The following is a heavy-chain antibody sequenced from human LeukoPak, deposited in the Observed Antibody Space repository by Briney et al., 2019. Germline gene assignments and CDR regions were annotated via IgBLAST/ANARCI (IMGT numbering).Heavy chain of an antibody. Sequence: PSETLSLTCTVSGGSISSGDFHWSWIRQPPEKGLEYIGYIYHSGITFYNPSLRSRVTVSIDTSRNQFSLKLSSVTAADTAVYYCARDRSTVDYYGLDVWGQGTTVIVSS. CDR3: ARDRSTVDYYGLDV. CDR1: GGSISSGDFH. V-gene: IGHV4-30-4*01. J-gene: IGHJ6*02. CDR2: IYHSGIT. D-gene: IGHD4-11*01.